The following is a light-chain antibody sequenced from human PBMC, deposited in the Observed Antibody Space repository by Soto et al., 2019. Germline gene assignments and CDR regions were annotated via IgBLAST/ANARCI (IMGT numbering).Light chain of an antibody. CDR1: TSDVGSYDY. V-gene: IGLV2-11*01. Sequence: QSDLTQPRSVSGSPGQSVAISCTGTTSDVGSYDYVSLYQQHPGKAPELIIFDVTKRPSGAPDRFSGSKYGNTASLTISGLQAEDEADYFCCSYAGDFYVFGSGTKVTVL. CDR3: CSYAGDFYV. J-gene: IGLJ1*01. CDR2: DVT.